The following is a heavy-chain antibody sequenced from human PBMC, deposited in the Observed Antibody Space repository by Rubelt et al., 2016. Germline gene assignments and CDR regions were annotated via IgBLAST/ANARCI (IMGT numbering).Heavy chain of an antibody. D-gene: IGHD1-26*01. CDR3: ARRRRYSGGSYWYFDL. CDR1: GGSFSGYY. V-gene: IGHV4-34*01. CDR2: INHSGST. Sequence: QVQLQQWGAGLLKPSETLSLTCAVYGGSFSGYYWSWIRQPPGKGLEWIGEINHSGSTNYNPSLKSRVTISVDTSKNQFSLKLSSVTAADTAVYYCARRRRYSGGSYWYFDLWGRGTLVTVSS. J-gene: IGHJ2*01.